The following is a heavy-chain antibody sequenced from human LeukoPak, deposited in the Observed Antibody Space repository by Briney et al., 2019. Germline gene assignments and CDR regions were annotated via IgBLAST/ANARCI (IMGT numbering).Heavy chain of an antibody. Sequence: SETLSLTCAVYGGSFGGYYWSWIRQPPGKGLEWIGEINHSGSTNYNPSLKSRVTISVDTSKNQFSLKLSSVTAADTAVYYCARYPPRGGGMDVWAQGTTVTVSS. CDR2: INHSGST. CDR1: GGSFGGYY. V-gene: IGHV4-34*01. CDR3: ARYPPRGGGMDV. J-gene: IGHJ6*02.